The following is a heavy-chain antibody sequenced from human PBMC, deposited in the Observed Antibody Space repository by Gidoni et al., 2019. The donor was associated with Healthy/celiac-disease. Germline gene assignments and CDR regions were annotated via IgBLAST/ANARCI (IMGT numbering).Heavy chain of an antibody. CDR3: ASRRGGYYQFDY. J-gene: IGHJ4*02. CDR1: GYTFTSYY. D-gene: IGHD3-3*01. CDR2: INPSGGST. Sequence: QVQLVQSGAEVKKPGASVKVSCKASGYTFTSYYMHWVRQAPGQGLEWMGIINPSGGSTSYAQKFQGRVTMTRDTSTSTVYMELSSLRSEDTAVYYCASRRGGYYQFDYWGQGTLVTVSS. V-gene: IGHV1-46*03.